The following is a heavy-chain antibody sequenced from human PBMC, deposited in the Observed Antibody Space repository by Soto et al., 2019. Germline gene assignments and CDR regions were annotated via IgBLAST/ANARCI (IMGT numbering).Heavy chain of an antibody. CDR1: GFTVSSNY. CDR2: IYSGGST. D-gene: IGHD3-10*01. J-gene: IGHJ4*02. Sequence: EVQLMESGGGLVQPGGSLRLSCAASGFTVSSNYMSWVRQAPGKGLEWVSVIYSGGSTYYADSVKGRFTISRHNSKNTLYLQMNSLRAEDTAVYYCARASPHYYGSGSYPDYWGQGTLVTVSS. V-gene: IGHV3-53*04. CDR3: ARASPHYYGSGSYPDY.